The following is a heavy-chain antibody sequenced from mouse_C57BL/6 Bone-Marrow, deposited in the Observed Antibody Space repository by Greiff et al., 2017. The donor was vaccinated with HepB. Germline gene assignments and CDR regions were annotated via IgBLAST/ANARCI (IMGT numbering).Heavy chain of an antibody. J-gene: IGHJ2*01. V-gene: IGHV5-6*01. Sequence: EVQGVESGGDLVKPGGSLKLSCAASGFTFSSYGMSWVRQTPDKRLEWVATISSGGSYTYYPDSVKVRFTISRDNAKNTLYLQMSSLKSEDTAMYYCARQGLLCDYWGQGTTLTVSS. CDR1: GFTFSSYG. CDR2: ISSGGSYT. D-gene: IGHD2-1*01. CDR3: ARQGLLCDY.